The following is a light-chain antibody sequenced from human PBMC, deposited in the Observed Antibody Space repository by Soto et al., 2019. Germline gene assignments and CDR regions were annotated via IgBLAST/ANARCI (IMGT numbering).Light chain of an antibody. Sequence: ETGMTKYKVTLSVSPGDTATLSCRASQRVSNHFAWYQQKPGQAPRLLIYAASTRATGIPARFTGSGSGTEFTLTISSLQFDDSAVYYCQQYNNWWTFGQGT. V-gene: IGKV3-15*01. CDR3: QQYNNWWT. J-gene: IGKJ1*01. CDR2: AAS. CDR1: QRVSNH.